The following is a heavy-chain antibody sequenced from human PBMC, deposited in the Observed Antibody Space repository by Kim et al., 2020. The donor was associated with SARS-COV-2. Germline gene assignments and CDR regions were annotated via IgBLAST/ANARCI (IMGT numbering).Heavy chain of an antibody. Sequence: GGSLRLSCAASGFTFSNAWMSWVRQTPGKGLEWVGRIQSKTDGGTTDYAAPVKGRFTISRDDSKNTLYVQMNSLKIEDTAVYYCTTDRFSGSSSYYFEYWHQGTLVTVAS. J-gene: IGHJ4*02. CDR2: IQSKTDGGTT. V-gene: IGHV3-15*01. CDR3: TTDRFSGSSSYYFEY. D-gene: IGHD1-26*01. CDR1: GFTFSNAW.